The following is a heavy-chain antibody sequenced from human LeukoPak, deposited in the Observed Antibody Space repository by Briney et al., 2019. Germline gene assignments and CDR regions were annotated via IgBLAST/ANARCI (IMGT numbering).Heavy chain of an antibody. CDR3: ARYCGGDCSAPSYNWFDP. V-gene: IGHV4-31*03. CDR1: GGSISSGGYY. J-gene: IGHJ5*02. Sequence: SETLSLTCTVSGGSISSGGYYWSWIRQHPGKGLEWIGYIYYSGSTYYNPSLKSRVTISVDTSKNQFSLKLSSVTAADTAVYYCARYCGGDCSAPSYNWFDPWGQGTLVTVFS. CDR2: IYYSGST. D-gene: IGHD2-21*02.